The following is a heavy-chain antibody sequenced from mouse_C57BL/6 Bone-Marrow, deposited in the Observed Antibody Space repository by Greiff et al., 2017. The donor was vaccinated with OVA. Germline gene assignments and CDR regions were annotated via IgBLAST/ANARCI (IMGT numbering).Heavy chain of an antibody. CDR2: INPNNGGT. Sequence: EVQLQQSGPELVKPGASVKMSCKASGYTFTDYNMHWVKQSHGKSLEWIGYINPNNGGTSYNQKFKGKATLTVNKSSSAAYMELRSLTSEDSAVYYCALSQHWYFDVWGTGTTVTVSS. CDR3: ALSQHWYFDV. J-gene: IGHJ1*03. D-gene: IGHD3-1*01. CDR1: GYTFTDYN. V-gene: IGHV1-22*01.